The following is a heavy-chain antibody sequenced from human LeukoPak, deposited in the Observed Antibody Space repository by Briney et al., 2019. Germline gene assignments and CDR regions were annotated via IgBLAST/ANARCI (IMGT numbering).Heavy chain of an antibody. CDR2: VSFRGST. CDR1: GGSFSIGNYY. V-gene: IGHV4-61*01. D-gene: IGHD4-11*01. J-gene: IGHJ5*02. CDR3: ARMYSFFS. Sequence: SETLSLTCTVSGGSFSIGNYYWSWIRQPPGTGLEWLGSVSFRGSTNYNPSLKSRVTISVDTSKNQFSLKLSSVTAADAAVYYCARMYSFFSWGQGTLVTVSS.